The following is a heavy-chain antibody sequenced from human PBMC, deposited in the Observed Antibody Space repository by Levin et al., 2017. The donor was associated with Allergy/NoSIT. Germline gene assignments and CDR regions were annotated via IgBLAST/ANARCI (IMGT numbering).Heavy chain of an antibody. Sequence: SETLSLTCTVSGGSVSSGSYYWSWIRQPPGKGLEWIGYVYYTGSTNYNPSLKSRVTISIDTSKNQFSLKLSSVTAVDTAVYYCARDQCSSTTCYKGHYYDYGMDVWGQGTTVTVSS. CDR3: ARDQCSSTTCYKGHYYDYGMDV. CDR1: GGSVSSGSYY. V-gene: IGHV4-61*01. CDR2: VYYTGST. D-gene: IGHD2-2*02. J-gene: IGHJ6*02.